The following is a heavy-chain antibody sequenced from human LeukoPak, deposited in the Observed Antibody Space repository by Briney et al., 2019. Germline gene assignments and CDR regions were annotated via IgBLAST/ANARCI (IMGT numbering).Heavy chain of an antibody. V-gene: IGHV3-30-3*01. CDR2: ISYDGSNK. Sequence: GGSLILSCAASGFTFSNYAMHWVRQAPGKGLEWVTVISYDGSNKHYADSVKGRFTISRDNSKNTLYLQMNSLRAEDTAVYYCVRDDYGDYGLLDYWGQGTLVTVSS. J-gene: IGHJ4*02. CDR3: VRDDYGDYGLLDY. CDR1: GFTFSNYA. D-gene: IGHD4-17*01.